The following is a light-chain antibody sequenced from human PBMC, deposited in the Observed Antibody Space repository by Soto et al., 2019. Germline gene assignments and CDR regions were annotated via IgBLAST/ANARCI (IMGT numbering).Light chain of an antibody. CDR2: KAS. J-gene: IGKJ1*01. CDR3: QQYETFSGT. CDR1: QTISSW. Sequence: IHMTQSHSTLSGSFGVRVTITSRASQTISSWLAWYQQKPGKAPKLLIYKASTLKSGVPSRFSGSGSGTEFTLTIASLQPDDFATYYCQQYETFSGTFGPGTKVDIK. V-gene: IGKV1-5*03.